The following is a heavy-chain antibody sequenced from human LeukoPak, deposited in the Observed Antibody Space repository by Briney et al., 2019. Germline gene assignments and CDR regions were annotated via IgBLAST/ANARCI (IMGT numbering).Heavy chain of an antibody. CDR3: ARARKESNYDILTGYFNIYYFDY. CDR2: IGTAGDT. CDR1: GSTFSSYD. D-gene: IGHD3-9*01. V-gene: IGHV3-13*01. J-gene: IGHJ4*02. Sequence: GGSLRLSCAASGSTFSSYDMHWVRQATGKGLEWVSAIGTAGDTYYPGSVKGRFTISRENAKNSLYLQMNSLRAGDTAVYYCARARKESNYDILTGYFNIYYFDYWGQGTLVTVSS.